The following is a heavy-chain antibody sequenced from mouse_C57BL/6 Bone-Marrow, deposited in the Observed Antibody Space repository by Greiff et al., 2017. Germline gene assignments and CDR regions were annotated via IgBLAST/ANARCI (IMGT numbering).Heavy chain of an antibody. Sequence: VQLQQPGAELVKPGASVKMSCKASGYTFTSYWITWVKQRPGQGLEWIGDIYPTSGRTNYKEKFKSKVILTVDTSSNTAYMQLNSLTSEDSAVFYCARSGPLGRSFDYWDQGTTLTGSS. CDR1: GYTFTSYW. V-gene: IGHV1-55*01. D-gene: IGHD4-1*01. CDR3: ARSGPLGRSFDY. CDR2: IYPTSGRT. J-gene: IGHJ2*01.